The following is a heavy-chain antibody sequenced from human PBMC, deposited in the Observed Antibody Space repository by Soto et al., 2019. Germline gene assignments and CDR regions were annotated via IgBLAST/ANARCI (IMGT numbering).Heavy chain of an antibody. CDR2: IYYSGNT. CDR1: GGSVSSGEYY. Sequence: SETLSLTCTVSGGSVSSGEYYLSWIRQPPGKGLEWIGYIYYSGNTNYNPSLKSRVIISVDTSKNLFSLKLTSVTAADTAVYYCARIPVDTSMIYWLDPWGQGTLVTVSS. V-gene: IGHV4-61*08. D-gene: IGHD5-18*01. CDR3: ARIPVDTSMIYWLDP. J-gene: IGHJ5*02.